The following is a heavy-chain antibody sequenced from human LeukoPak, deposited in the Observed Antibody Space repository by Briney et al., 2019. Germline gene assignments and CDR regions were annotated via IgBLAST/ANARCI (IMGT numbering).Heavy chain of an antibody. J-gene: IGHJ5*02. D-gene: IGHD1-26*01. CDR1: GFTFGYYC. CDR2: IRSTTYGGTT. CDR3: ARGPSAVGITNGWFDP. V-gene: IGHV3-49*03. Sequence: GGSLRLSCTSSGFTFGYYCMGWFRQAPGKGLEWVGFIRSTTYGGTTEYAASVKGRFAISRDDSESIAYLQMNSLKTEDTAVYYCARGPSAVGITNGWFDPWGQGTLVTVSS.